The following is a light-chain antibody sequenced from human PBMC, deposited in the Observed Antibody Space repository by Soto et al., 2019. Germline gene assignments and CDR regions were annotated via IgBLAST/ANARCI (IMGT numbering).Light chain of an antibody. Sequence: EIVLTQSPGTLSLSPGERATLSCRASQSVTSNYLAWYQQKPGQAPRLLIYGASTRAAGVPDRCSGSGSGTDFTLTITRLEPEDFAVYYCQQYGRSPLLYTFGQGTKVGVK. V-gene: IGKV3-20*01. CDR2: GAS. J-gene: IGKJ2*01. CDR3: QQYGRSPLLYT. CDR1: QSVTSNY.